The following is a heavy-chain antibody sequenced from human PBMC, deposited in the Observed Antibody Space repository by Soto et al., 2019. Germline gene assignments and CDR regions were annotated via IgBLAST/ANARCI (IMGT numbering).Heavy chain of an antibody. CDR3: ARGITMVRGSSPYYFDS. V-gene: IGHV1-69*06. CDR1: GGTFNNYD. D-gene: IGHD3-10*01. CDR2: IVPMFGTR. Sequence: QVQLVQSGGEVKKPGSSVKVSCKASGGTFNNYDLSWVRQAPGQGLEWMGGIVPMFGTREYAQRFQGRVTITADRSTSTAYVELSSLRAEDTAVYYCARGITMVRGSSPYYFDSWGQGTPVTVSS. J-gene: IGHJ4*02.